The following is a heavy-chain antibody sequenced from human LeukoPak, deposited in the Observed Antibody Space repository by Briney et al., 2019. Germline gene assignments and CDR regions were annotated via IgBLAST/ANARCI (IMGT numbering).Heavy chain of an antibody. Sequence: PGGSLRLSCAASGFTFSGYAMTWVRQAPGKGLEGVSTTSGSGDSTHYADSVKGRFTISRDNSKNTLYLQVNSLRAEDTAVYYCAKGKLVPAALFDYWGQGTLVTVSS. D-gene: IGHD2-2*01. J-gene: IGHJ4*02. CDR2: TSGSGDST. CDR1: GFTFSGYA. CDR3: AKGKLVPAALFDY. V-gene: IGHV3-23*01.